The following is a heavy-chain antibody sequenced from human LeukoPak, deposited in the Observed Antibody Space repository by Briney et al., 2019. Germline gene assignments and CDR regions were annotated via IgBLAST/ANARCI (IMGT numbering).Heavy chain of an antibody. D-gene: IGHD3-22*01. CDR3: ARRGDSSGYYYFDY. CDR1: GYTFTNYR. CDR2: IYPGDSDT. V-gene: IGHV5-51*01. J-gene: IGHJ4*02. Sequence: PGESLKISCKGSGYTFTNYRIGWVRQMPGKGLEWMGIIYPGDSDTRYSPSFQGQVTISADKSISTACLQWSSLKASDTAMYYCARRGDSSGYYYFDYWGQGTLVTVSS.